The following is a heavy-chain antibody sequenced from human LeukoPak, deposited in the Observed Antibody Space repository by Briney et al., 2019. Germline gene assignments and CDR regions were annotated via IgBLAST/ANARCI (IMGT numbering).Heavy chain of an antibody. CDR1: GGSISSGGYS. V-gene: IGHV4-30-4*07. CDR3: ARLGVTQDAFDI. D-gene: IGHD3-10*01. CDR2: ISSTGST. Sequence: SETLSLTCAVSGGSISSGGYSWSWIRQPPGKGLEWIGYISSTGSTYYNPSLKSRLSISLDTSKNQFSLNLSSVTAADTAVFYCARLGVTQDAFDIWGQGTMVTVSS. J-gene: IGHJ3*02.